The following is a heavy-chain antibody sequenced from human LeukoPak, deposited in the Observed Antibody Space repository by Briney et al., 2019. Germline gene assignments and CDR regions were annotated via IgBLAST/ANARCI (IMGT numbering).Heavy chain of an antibody. CDR2: IYYSGST. V-gene: IGHV4-61*01. D-gene: IGHD2-21*02. CDR3: ARGRYCGGDCYSEWFDP. J-gene: IGHJ5*02. CDR1: GGSVSSGSYY. Sequence: SETLSLTCTVSGGSVSSGSYYWSWIRQPPGKGLEWIGYIYYSGSTNYNPSLKSRVTISVDTSKNQFSLKLSSVTAADTAVYYCARGRYCGGDCYSEWFDPWGQGTLVTVSS.